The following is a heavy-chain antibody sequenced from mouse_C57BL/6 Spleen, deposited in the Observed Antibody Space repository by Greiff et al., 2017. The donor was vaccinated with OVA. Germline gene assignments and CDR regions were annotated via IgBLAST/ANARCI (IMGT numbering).Heavy chain of an antibody. D-gene: IGHD2-3*01. V-gene: IGHV1-54*01. CDR2: INPGGGGT. CDR1: GYAFTSYL. J-gene: IGHJ4*01. Sequence: VQLQQSGAELVRPGTSVKVSCKASGYAFTSYLIEWVKQRPGQGLEWIGVINPGGGGTNYNEKFKGKATLTADKSSSTAYMQLSSLTSEDSAVYVGARPGGYAGYYYAMDYWGQGTSVTVAS. CDR3: ARPGGYAGYYYAMDY.